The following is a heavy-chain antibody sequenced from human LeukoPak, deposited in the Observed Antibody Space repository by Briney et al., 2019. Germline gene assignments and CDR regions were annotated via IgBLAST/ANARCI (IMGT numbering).Heavy chain of an antibody. CDR2: FDPEDGET. J-gene: IGHJ4*02. V-gene: IGHV1-24*01. CDR1: GYTLTELS. CDR3: ARESSRAYY. D-gene: IGHD6-13*01. Sequence: ASVKVSCKVSGYTLTELSLHWVRQAPGKGLEWMGGFDPEDGETIYAQKFQGRVTITADKSTSTAYMELSSLRSEDTAVYYCARESSRAYYWGQGTLVTVSS.